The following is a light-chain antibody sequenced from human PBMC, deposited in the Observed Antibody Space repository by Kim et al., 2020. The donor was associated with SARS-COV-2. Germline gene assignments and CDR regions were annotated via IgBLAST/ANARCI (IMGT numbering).Light chain of an antibody. V-gene: IGLV3-1*01. CDR3: QTWDSSTAV. J-gene: IGLJ2*01. Sequence: SYELTQPPSVSVSPGETAPITCSGDKLGNKYVCWYQQKAGQSPLLVIHEDNNRPSGVPERFLGSNSGNTATLTIIATRAMDEADYYCQTWDSSTAVFGGGTQLTVL. CDR2: EDN. CDR1: KLGNKY.